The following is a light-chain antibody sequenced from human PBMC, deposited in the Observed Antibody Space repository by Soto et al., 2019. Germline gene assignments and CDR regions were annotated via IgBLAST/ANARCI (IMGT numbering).Light chain of an antibody. Sequence: ALTQPPSVSVSPGQTARITCSGDELPKEYAYWYQQKPGQAPLLVIYKDTERPSGIPERFSASSSGTTVTLTISGVQAEDEGDYYCLSADSSRLYVFGTGTKVTVL. J-gene: IGLJ1*01. CDR2: KDT. CDR1: ELPKEY. CDR3: LSADSSRLYV. V-gene: IGLV3-25*02.